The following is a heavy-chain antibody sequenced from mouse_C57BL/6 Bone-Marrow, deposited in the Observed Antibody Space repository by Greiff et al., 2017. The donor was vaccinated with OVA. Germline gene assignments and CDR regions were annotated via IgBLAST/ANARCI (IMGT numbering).Heavy chain of an antibody. J-gene: IGHJ3*01. Sequence: VQLQQSGAELVRPGTSVKMSCKASGYTFTNYWIGWAKQRPGHGLEWIGDIYPGGGYTNYNEKFKGKATLTADKSSSTAYMQFSSLTSEDSAVYYCAYDGYYVWFAYWGQGTLVTVSA. CDR1: GYTFTNYW. CDR2: IYPGGGYT. CDR3: AYDGYYVWFAY. V-gene: IGHV1-63*01. D-gene: IGHD2-3*01.